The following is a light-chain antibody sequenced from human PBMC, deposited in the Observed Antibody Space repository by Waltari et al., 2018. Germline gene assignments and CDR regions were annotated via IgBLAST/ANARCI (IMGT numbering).Light chain of an antibody. J-gene: IGLJ2*01. V-gene: IGLV2-23*02. CDR3: CSCAGSSTVV. Sequence: YKQHPGKSPKRVMYVVMNGHSVVSNRVSGSKAGNTGFRTISGLQAEDEADYCCCSCAGSSTVVFGAGTTLTVL. CDR2: VVM.